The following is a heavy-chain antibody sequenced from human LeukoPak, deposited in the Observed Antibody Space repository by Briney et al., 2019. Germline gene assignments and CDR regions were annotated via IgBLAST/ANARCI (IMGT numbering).Heavy chain of an antibody. D-gene: IGHD3-3*01. Sequence: SVKVSCKASGGTFSSYTISWVRQAPGQGLEWMGRIISILGIANYAQKFQGRVTITADKSTSTAYMELSSLRSEDTAVYYCASSTPPLRFLEWLSPGDYYYYMDVWGKGTTVTVS. J-gene: IGHJ6*03. CDR3: ASSTPPLRFLEWLSPGDYYYYMDV. V-gene: IGHV1-69*02. CDR1: GGTFSSYT. CDR2: IISILGIA.